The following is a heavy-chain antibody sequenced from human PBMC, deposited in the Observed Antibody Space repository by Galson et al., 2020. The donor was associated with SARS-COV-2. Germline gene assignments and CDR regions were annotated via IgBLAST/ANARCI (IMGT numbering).Heavy chain of an antibody. J-gene: IGHJ3*02. V-gene: IGHV1-69*01. Sequence: GESLKISCKASGGTFSSYAISWVRQAPGQGLEWMGGIIPIFGTANYAQKFQGRVTITADESTSTAYMELSSLRSEDTAVYYCATNNREMATIKGAFDIWGQGTMVTVSS. CDR3: ATNNREMATIKGAFDI. CDR1: GGTFSSYA. CDR2: IIPIFGTA. D-gene: IGHD5-12*01.